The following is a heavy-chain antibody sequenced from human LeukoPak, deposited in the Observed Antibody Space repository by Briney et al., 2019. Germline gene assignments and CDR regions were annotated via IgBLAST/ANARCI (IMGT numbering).Heavy chain of an antibody. CDR3: ARGGYYDTAAEAFDI. Sequence: SETLSLTCTVSGGSISTYYWSWIRQPPGKGLEWIGYIYHSGSTYYNPSLKSRVTISVDRSKNQFSLKLSSVTAADTAVYYCARGGYYDTAAEAFDIWGQGTMVTVSS. J-gene: IGHJ3*02. V-gene: IGHV4-59*12. CDR1: GGSISTYY. D-gene: IGHD3-22*01. CDR2: IYHSGST.